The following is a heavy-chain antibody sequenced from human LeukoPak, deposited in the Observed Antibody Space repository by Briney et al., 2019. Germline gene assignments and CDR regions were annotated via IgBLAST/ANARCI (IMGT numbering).Heavy chain of an antibody. V-gene: IGHV1-8*01. CDR3: ARVYYYDSSGSPNWFDP. D-gene: IGHD3-22*01. J-gene: IGHJ5*02. Sequence: GASVKVSCKASGYTFTNYDINWVRQATGQGLEWMGWMNPNSGNTGYAQKFQGRVTMTRNTSIGTAYMELSSLRSEDTAVYHCARVYYYDSSGSPNWFDPWGQGTLVTVSS. CDR2: MNPNSGNT. CDR1: GYTFTNYD.